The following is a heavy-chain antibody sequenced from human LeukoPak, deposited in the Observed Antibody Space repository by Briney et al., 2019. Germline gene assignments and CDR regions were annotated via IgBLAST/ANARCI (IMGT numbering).Heavy chain of an antibody. Sequence: GGSLRLSCAASGFSFSNYGMNWVRQAPGKGLEWVSGITGNGATTYYADSVKGRFTISRDNSKNTLYLQMNSLRAEDTAVYYCAKGYGWEASYYYYYMDVWGKGTTVTISS. CDR2: ITGNGATT. CDR1: GFSFSNYG. V-gene: IGHV3-23*01. CDR3: AKGYGWEASYYYYYMDV. D-gene: IGHD1-26*01. J-gene: IGHJ6*03.